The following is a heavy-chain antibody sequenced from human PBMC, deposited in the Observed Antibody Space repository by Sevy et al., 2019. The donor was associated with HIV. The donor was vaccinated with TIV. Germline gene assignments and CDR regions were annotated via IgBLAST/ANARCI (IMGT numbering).Heavy chain of an antibody. V-gene: IGHV1-2*02. CDR1: GYYFTGYY. J-gene: IGHJ4*02. D-gene: IGHD3-10*01. CDR2: INPNGGGT. Sequence: ASLKVSCKASGYYFTGYYVHWVRQAPGQGLEWMGWINPNGGGTNIGQKFHGRVTMSRDTSITKAYMELIRLRSNDTGVYYCARSVYGSGTYLNDYWGQGTLVTVSS. CDR3: ARSVYGSGTYLNDY.